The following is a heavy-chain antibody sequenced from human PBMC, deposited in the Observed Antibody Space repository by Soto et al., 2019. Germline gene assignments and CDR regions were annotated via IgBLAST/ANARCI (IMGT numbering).Heavy chain of an antibody. V-gene: IGHV4-39*01. J-gene: IGHJ4*02. CDR3: ARQEATSGWYFDY. D-gene: IGHD6-19*01. CDR1: GGSISSSSYY. CDR2: IYYSGST. Sequence: PSETLSLTCTVSGGSISSSSYYWGWIRQPPGKVLEWIVSIYYSGSTYYNPSLKSRVTISLDTSNNQFSLNLSSLTASDTAVYYCARQEATSGWYFDYWGQGTLXT.